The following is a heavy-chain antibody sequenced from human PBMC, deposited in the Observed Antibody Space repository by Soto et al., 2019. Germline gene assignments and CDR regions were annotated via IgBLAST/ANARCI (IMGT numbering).Heavy chain of an antibody. V-gene: IGHV3-30-3*01. J-gene: IGHJ4*02. CDR1: GFTFSTYA. CDR3: XXXXXXXXXGAYYDH. Sequence: QVRLVESGGGAVQPGDSLRLSCDASGFTFSTYALHWVRQAPGKGLEWVAFISYTGANQYYADSVKGRFTVSRDNXXXXXXXXXXXXXXXXXXXXXXXXXXXXXXXGAYYDHWGQGTLVTVSS. CDR2: ISYTGANQ. D-gene: IGHD3-10*01.